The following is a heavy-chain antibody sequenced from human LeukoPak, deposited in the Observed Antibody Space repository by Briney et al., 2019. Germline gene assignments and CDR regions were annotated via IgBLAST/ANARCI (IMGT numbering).Heavy chain of an antibody. D-gene: IGHD3-22*01. J-gene: IGHJ4*02. V-gene: IGHV3-48*02. CDR2: ISSSSSTI. Sequence: PGGSLRLSCAASGFAFSSHAMCWVRQAPGKGLEWVSYISSSSSTIYYADSVKGRFTISRDSAKNSLYLQMNSLRDEDTAVYYCARVVSGYYYEDYWGQGTLVTVSS. CDR3: ARVVSGYYYEDY. CDR1: GFAFSSHA.